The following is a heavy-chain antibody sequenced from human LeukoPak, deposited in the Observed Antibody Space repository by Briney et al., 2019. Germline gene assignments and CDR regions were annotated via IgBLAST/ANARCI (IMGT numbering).Heavy chain of an antibody. V-gene: IGHV3-74*01. CDR1: GFTFSSYW. CDR3: TRRGAASDAFDI. CDR2: IKYDGSST. J-gene: IGHJ3*02. Sequence: GGSLRPSCAASGFTFSSYWMHWVRQAPGKGLVWVSRIKYDGSSTNYADSVKGRFTISRDNAKNTLYLQMNSLRAEDTAVYYCTRRGAASDAFDIWGQGTMVTVSS. D-gene: IGHD3-16*01.